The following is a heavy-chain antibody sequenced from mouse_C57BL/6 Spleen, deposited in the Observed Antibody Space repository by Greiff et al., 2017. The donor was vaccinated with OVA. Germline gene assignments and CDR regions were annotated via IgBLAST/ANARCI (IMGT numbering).Heavy chain of an antibody. D-gene: IGHD2-1*01. CDR2: IDPENGDT. J-gene: IGHJ3*01. CDR1: GYTFTSYW. V-gene: IGHV14-4*01. Sequence: VQLQQPGAELVKPGASVKLSCKASGYTFTSYWMHWVKQRPEQGLEWIGWIDPENGDTEYASKFQGKATITADTSSNTAYLQLSSLTSEDTAVYYCTIGNYASYWGQGTLVTVSA. CDR3: TIGNYASY.